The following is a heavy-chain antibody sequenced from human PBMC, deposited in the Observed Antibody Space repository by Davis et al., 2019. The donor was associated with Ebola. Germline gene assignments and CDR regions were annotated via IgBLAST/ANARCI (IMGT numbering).Heavy chain of an antibody. Sequence: PGGSLRLSCAASGFTFSSYGMHWVRQAPGKGLEWVAVISYDGSNKYYADSVKGRFTISRDNSKNTLYLQMNSLRAEDTAVYYCAKDRLIGSYYPDAFDIWGQGTMVTVSS. CDR1: GFTFSSYG. CDR2: ISYDGSNK. V-gene: IGHV3-30*18. D-gene: IGHD1-26*01. CDR3: AKDRLIGSYYPDAFDI. J-gene: IGHJ3*02.